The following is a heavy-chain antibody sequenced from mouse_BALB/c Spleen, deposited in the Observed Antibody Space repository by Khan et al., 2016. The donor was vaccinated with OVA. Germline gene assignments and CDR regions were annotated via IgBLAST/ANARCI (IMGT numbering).Heavy chain of an antibody. CDR1: GYSITSGYG. CDR2: KSNSGGT. Sequence: EVELVESGPGLVKPSQSLSLTCTVTGYSITSGYGWNRNRQFPGNKPEWMGYKSNSGGTNYNPNIKSRISITRDTSKNQFFLQLNSVTSVFTAPYPPASTPTVYYW. D-gene: IGHD2-10*01. V-gene: IGHV3-2*02. J-gene: IGHJ2*01. CDR3: ASTPTVYY.